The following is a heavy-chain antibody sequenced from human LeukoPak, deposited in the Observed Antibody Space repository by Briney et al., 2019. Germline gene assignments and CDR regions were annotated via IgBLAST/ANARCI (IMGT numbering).Heavy chain of an antibody. CDR1: GGSISNYY. J-gene: IGHJ4*02. Sequence: PSETLSLTCTVSGGSISNYYWRWIRQPAGKGLEWIGRINTSGSTDYNPSLKSRVTMSVDTAKNQFSLNLSSLTAADTAVYYCARSRGTTLVTRFDYWGQGTLVTVSS. D-gene: IGHD5-18*01. CDR3: ARSRGTTLVTRFDY. CDR2: INTSGST. V-gene: IGHV4-4*07.